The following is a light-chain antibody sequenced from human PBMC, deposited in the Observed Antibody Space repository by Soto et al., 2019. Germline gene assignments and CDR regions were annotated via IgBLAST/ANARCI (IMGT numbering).Light chain of an antibody. V-gene: IGKV3-15*01. CDR1: QSVGSS. Sequence: IVMTQSPATLSVSPGERATLSCRASQSVGSSLAWYQQKPGQAPRLLIYHASTRTTAVPARFSGSGSGTEFTLPFSSLQSEDFAVYYCQPHFNWPPSAFGPGTKLEI. CDR2: HAS. CDR3: QPHFNWPPSA. J-gene: IGKJ2*01.